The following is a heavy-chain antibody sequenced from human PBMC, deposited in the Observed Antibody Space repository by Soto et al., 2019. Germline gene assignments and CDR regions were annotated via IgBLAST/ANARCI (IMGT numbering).Heavy chain of an antibody. D-gene: IGHD2-15*01. CDR1: GDSISTVDYF. V-gene: IGHV4-30-4*01. J-gene: IGHJ5*01. Sequence: TLSLTCSVSGDSISTVDYFWAWIRQPPGQALEYIGYIYKSTTTYYNPSFESRVAISLDTSKSQFSLNVTSVTAADTAVYFCARGRYCLTGRCFPNWFDSWGQGTLVTVSS. CDR3: ARGRYCLTGRCFPNWFDS. CDR2: IYKSTTT.